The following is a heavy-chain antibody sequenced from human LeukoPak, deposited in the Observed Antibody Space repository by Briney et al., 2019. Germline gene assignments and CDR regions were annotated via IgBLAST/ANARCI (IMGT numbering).Heavy chain of an antibody. Sequence: GGSLRLSCAASGFTFSDYYMSWIRQAPGKGLEWVSAISGSGGSTYYADSVKGRFTISRDNSKNTLYLQMNSLRAEDTAVYYCAKSFVAGELTIQLWLEYYFDYWGQGTLVTVSS. V-gene: IGHV3-23*01. J-gene: IGHJ4*02. CDR2: ISGSGGST. CDR3: AKSFVAGELTIQLWLEYYFDY. CDR1: GFTFSDYY. D-gene: IGHD5-18*01.